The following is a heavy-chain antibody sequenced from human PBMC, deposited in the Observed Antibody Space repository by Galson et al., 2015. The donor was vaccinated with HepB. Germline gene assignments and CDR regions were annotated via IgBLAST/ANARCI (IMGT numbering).Heavy chain of an antibody. CDR2: ISNSGGSI. Sequence: SCAVSGFTFNSFAMSWVRQAPGKGLEWVSSISNSGGSIYHADSVKGRSTFSRDNFKNTLYLEMNSLRAEDTAVYYCARNPGGSSGTYGMDVWGQGTTVPVSS. D-gene: IGHD3-16*01. V-gene: IGHV3-23*01. CDR3: ARNPGGSSGTYGMDV. CDR1: GFTFNSFA. J-gene: IGHJ6*02.